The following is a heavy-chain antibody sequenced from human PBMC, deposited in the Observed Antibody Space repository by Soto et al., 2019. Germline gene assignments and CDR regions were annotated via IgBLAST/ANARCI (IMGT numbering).Heavy chain of an antibody. CDR3: ARSADYVWGSSYFDY. J-gene: IGHJ4*02. Sequence: QVQLVQSGAEVKKPGASVKVSCKASGYTFTSYGISWVRQAPGQGLEWMGWISAYNGNTNYAQKLQGRVTMTTDTSTSTADMELRSLRSDDTAVYYCARSADYVWGSSYFDYWGQGTLVTVSS. D-gene: IGHD3-16*01. V-gene: IGHV1-18*01. CDR2: ISAYNGNT. CDR1: GYTFTSYG.